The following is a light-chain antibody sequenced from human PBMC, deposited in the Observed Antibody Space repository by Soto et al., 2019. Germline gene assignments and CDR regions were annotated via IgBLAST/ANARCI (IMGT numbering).Light chain of an antibody. CDR3: QQYNSYSGT. V-gene: IGKV1D-16*01. J-gene: IGKJ1*01. CDR1: QGLGVW. CDR2: GAS. Sequence: DIQMTQSPSSVSASVGDRVTITCRASQGLGVWLGWYQQKPGKAPQLLIFGASGLQTGVPARFSGSGSGTDFTLTISSLQPEDFATYYCQQYNSYSGTFGQGTKVEIK.